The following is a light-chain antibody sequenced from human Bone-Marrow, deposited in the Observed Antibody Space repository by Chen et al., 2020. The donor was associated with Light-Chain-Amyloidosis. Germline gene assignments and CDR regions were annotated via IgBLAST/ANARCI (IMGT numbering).Light chain of an antibody. Sequence: QSALTQPASVSGSPGQSITISCTETDRDIRGYTYVSWYQQHPGNAPRLFIYDVSVRPSGVSDRCSASKSDNTASLTISGLQPEDEADYFCSSDRSSTWVFGGGTKLTVL. CDR2: DVS. CDR1: DRDIRGYTY. V-gene: IGLV2-14*01. J-gene: IGLJ3*02. CDR3: SSDRSSTWV.